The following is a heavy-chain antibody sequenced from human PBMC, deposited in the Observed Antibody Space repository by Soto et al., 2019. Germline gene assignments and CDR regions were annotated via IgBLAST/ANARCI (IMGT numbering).Heavy chain of an antibody. V-gene: IGHV3-48*03. D-gene: IGHD6-19*01. CDR1: GFTFNSYE. J-gene: IGHJ4*02. Sequence: EVQLVESGGGLVQPGGSLRLSCASSGFTFNSYEMNWVRQAPGKGLEWVSYISSSGSTIYYIDSVKGRFTISRDNAKNSLYLQTNSLRAEDTAVYDCARGGIAEGGWGNVDDWGQGTLITGAS. CDR3: ARGGIAEGGWGNVDD. CDR2: ISSSGSTI.